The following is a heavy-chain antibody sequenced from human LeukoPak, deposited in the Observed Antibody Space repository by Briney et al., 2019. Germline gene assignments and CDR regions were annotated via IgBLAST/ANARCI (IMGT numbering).Heavy chain of an antibody. CDR3: ATSFTHIQLSCTGVLS. Sequence: ASVKVSCKVSGYTLTELSMHWVRQAPGKGLECMGGFDAEDGETIYAQKFQGRVTMTEDTSTDTAYMELSSLRSEDTAVYYCATSFTHIQLSCTGVLSWGQGTLVTVSS. J-gene: IGHJ4*02. CDR2: FDAEDGET. CDR1: GYTLTELS. V-gene: IGHV1-24*01. D-gene: IGHD5-18*01.